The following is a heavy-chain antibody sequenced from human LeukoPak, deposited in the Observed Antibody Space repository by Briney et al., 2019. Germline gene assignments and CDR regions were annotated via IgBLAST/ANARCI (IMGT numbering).Heavy chain of an antibody. CDR2: ISSDSGTI. J-gene: IGHJ5*02. CDR3: ARAAQPGFDP. Sequence: PGGSLRLSCGASGLTFSTYSMNWVRQAPGKGLEWVSYISSDSGTICYAESVKGRFTISRDNAKNSLYLQMNSLRAEDTAVYYCARAAQPGFDPWGQGTLVTVSS. CDR1: GLTFSTYS. D-gene: IGHD1-14*01. V-gene: IGHV3-48*01.